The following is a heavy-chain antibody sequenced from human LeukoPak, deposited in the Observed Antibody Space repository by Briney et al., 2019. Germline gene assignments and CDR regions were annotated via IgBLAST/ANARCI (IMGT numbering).Heavy chain of an antibody. Sequence: GGSLRLSCATSGFSVSSYWLHWVRQSPAKGLVWVSRVNGNWRSTSYADSVKGRFTISRDNAKNTLYLHMTSLRVEDSAVYYCVRSFRIPYCSGNSCYPTDFDFWGQGTLVTVSP. D-gene: IGHD2-15*01. CDR2: VNGNWRST. J-gene: IGHJ4*02. V-gene: IGHV3-74*01. CDR3: VRSFRIPYCSGNSCYPTDFDF. CDR1: GFSVSSYW.